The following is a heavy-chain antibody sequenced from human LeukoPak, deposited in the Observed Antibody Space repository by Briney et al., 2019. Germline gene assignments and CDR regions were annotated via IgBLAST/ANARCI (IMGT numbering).Heavy chain of an antibody. CDR3: ARDGLLTRTGLDV. CDR1: GGSLSDYT. V-gene: IGHV1-69*16. J-gene: IGHJ6*04. D-gene: IGHD3/OR15-3a*01. Sequence: SVKVSCKASGGSLSDYTISWVRQAPGQGLEWMGGIIPMLGTAKYAQNFQGRVTITTDDSSSTVYMELSSLRFEDTASYFCARDGLLTRTGLDVWGKGTTVTVSS. CDR2: IIPMLGTA.